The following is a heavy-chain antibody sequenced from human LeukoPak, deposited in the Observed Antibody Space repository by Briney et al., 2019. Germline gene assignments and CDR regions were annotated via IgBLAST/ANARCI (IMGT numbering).Heavy chain of an antibody. CDR2: ISDDTYTI. V-gene: IGHV3-48*04. D-gene: IGHD6-13*01. Sequence: QPGGSLRLSCAASGFTFSSHSMSWVRQAPGRGLEWVSFISDDTYTIYYADSVRGRFTISRDNAKNTLYLQMNSLGAEDTAVYYCARINEYSSSWYFPYYYYYMDVWGKGTTVTVSS. CDR1: GFTFSSHS. CDR3: ARINEYSSSWYFPYYYYYMDV. J-gene: IGHJ6*03.